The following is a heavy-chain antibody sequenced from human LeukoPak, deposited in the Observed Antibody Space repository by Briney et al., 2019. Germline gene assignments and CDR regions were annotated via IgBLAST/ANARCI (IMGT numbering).Heavy chain of an antibody. CDR3: ARGSIQLGSPGYFDY. V-gene: IGHV4-4*07. J-gene: IGHJ4*02. D-gene: IGHD5-18*01. CDR1: GGSISSYY. CDR2: IYTSGTI. Sequence: SETLSLTCTVSGGSISSYYWSWIRQPAGTALEWIGRIYTSGTITYNPSLKSRVTMSVDTSKNQFSLKLSSVTAADTAVYYCARGSIQLGSPGYFDYWGQGTLVTVSS.